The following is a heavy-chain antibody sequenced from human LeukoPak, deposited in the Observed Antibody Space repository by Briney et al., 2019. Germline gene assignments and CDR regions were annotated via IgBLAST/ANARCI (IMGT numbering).Heavy chain of an antibody. CDR3: ARGGSDFWSGYYDW. Sequence: SETLSLTCTVSGGSISSYYWSWIRQPPGKGLEWIGYIYYSGSTNYNPSLKSRVTISVDTSKNQFSLKLSSVTAADTAVYYCARGGSDFWSGYYDWWGQGTLVTVSS. CDR1: GGSISSYY. D-gene: IGHD3-3*01. J-gene: IGHJ4*02. V-gene: IGHV4-59*01. CDR2: IYYSGST.